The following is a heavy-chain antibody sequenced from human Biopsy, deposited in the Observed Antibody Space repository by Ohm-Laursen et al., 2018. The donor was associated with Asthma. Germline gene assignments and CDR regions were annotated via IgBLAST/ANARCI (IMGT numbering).Heavy chain of an antibody. CDR2: INSVFGTT. J-gene: IGHJ4*02. CDR3: ARKAGSCISRTCYSLDF. V-gene: IGHV1-69*13. Sequence: GASVKVSCKSLGGTFNTYVIGWVRQAPGQGLEWMGGINSVFGTTTYPQKFRDRVTITADDSTSTVYMELSSLRSEDTVVYYCARKAGSCISRTCYSLDFWGQGTLVTVSS. D-gene: IGHD2-2*01. CDR1: GGTFNTYV.